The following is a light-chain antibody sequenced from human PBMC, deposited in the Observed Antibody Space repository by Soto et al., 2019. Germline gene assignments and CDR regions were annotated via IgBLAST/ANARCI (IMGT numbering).Light chain of an antibody. CDR1: QSVSSY. CDR3: QQRSNLMYT. Sequence: EIVFTQSPATLSLSPGERATLSCRASQSVSSYLAWYQQKPGQAPRLLIYDASARATGIPARFSGSGSGTDFTLTISSLEPEDFAVYYCQQRSNLMYTFGQGTKLEIK. V-gene: IGKV3-11*01. CDR2: DAS. J-gene: IGKJ2*01.